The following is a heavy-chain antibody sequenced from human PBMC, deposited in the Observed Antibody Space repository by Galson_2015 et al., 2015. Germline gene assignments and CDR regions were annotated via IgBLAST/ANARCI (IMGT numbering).Heavy chain of an antibody. J-gene: IGHJ4*02. CDR2: IYSGGST. D-gene: IGHD6-13*01. CDR3: ARGPSSSWSPFDY. CDR1: GFTVSSNY. Sequence: SLRLSCAASGFTVSSNYMSWVRQAPGKGLEWVSVIYSGGSTYYADSVKGRFTISRDNSKNTLYLQMNSLRAEDTAVYYCARGPSSSWSPFDYWGQGTLVTVSS. V-gene: IGHV3-53*01.